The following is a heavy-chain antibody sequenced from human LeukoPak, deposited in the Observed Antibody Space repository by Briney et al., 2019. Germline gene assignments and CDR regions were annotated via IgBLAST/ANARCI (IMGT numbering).Heavy chain of an antibody. J-gene: IGHJ5*02. CDR1: GGSISSSAYY. CDR3: ARQGGSPDWFDP. V-gene: IGHV4-39*01. Sequence: SETLSLTCTVSGGSISSSAYYWGWIRQPPGKGLEWIGSLYYSGSTYYNPSLKSRVTISVDTSRKQFSLKLTSVTAADTAVYYCARQGGSPDWFDPWGQGTLVTVSS. CDR2: LYYSGST. D-gene: IGHD1-26*01.